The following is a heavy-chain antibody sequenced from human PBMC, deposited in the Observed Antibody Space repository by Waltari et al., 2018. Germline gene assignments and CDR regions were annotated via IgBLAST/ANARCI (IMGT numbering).Heavy chain of an antibody. V-gene: IGHV3-7*01. Sequence: GLVQPGESLRLSCAASGFTFRTYWMTWVRQTPGKGLEFVANINQDGSVKNYVDSVKGRLTISRDNAKNSLYLQMNSLGVEDTAVYYCARDPGSSAFDVWGQGTMVTVSS. CDR3: ARDPGSSAFDV. CDR2: INQDGSVK. D-gene: IGHD2-15*01. J-gene: IGHJ3*01. CDR1: GFTFRTYW.